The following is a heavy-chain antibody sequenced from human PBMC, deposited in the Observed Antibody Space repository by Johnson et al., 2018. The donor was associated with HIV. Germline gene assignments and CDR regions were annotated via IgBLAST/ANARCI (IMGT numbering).Heavy chain of an antibody. CDR2: ISWNSGSI. J-gene: IGHJ3*02. CDR1: RFSFDDYA. V-gene: IGHV3-9*01. D-gene: IGHD3-10*01. Sequence: VQLVESGGGLVQPGGSLRLSCAASRFSFDDYAMHWVRQAPGKGLEWVSGISWNSGSIGYVDSVKGRFTVSRDNAENSLNLQMNRLRTEDTALYYCAKDRYSYGSGAGIDAFDIWGQGTMVTVSS. CDR3: AKDRYSYGSGAGIDAFDI.